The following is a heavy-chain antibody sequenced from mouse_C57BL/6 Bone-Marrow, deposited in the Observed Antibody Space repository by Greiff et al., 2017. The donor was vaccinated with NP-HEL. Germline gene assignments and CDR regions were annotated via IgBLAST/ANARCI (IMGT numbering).Heavy chain of an antibody. CDR2: IYPGSGNT. D-gene: IGHD2-5*01. V-gene: IGHV1-76*01. CDR3: ASSNHRGDY. CDR1: GYTFTDYY. Sequence: QVQLQQSGAELVRPGASVKLSCKASGYTFTDYYINWVKQRPGQGLEWIARIYPGSGNTYYNEKFKGKATLTAEKSSSTAYMQLSSLTSEDSAVYFCASSNHRGDYWGQGTSVTVSS. J-gene: IGHJ4*01.